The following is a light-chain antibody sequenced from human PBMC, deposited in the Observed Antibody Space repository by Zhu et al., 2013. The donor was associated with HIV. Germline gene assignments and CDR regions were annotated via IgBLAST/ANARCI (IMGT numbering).Light chain of an antibody. V-gene: IGLV1-47*01. CDR3: ATWDDRLSAWV. Sequence: QSVLTQAPSASGSSGLRVTISCSGIGSNSVHWYQQLPGTAPKLLIYTNNQRPSGVPDRFSGSKSGTSASLAISGLRSEDEADYYCATWDDRLSAWVFGGGTKLTVL. CDR1: GSNS. CDR2: TNN. J-gene: IGLJ3*02.